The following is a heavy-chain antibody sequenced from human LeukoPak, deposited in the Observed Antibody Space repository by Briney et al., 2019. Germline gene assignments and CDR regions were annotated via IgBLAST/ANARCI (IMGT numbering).Heavy chain of an antibody. CDR2: FDPEDGET. J-gene: IGHJ4*02. Sequence: GASVKVSCKVSGYTLTESSMHWVRQAPGKGLEWMGGFDPEDGETIYAQKFQGRVTMTEDTSTDTAYMELSSLRSEDTAVYYCVGVGGLLHADFDYWGQGTLVTVSS. V-gene: IGHV1-24*01. CDR3: VGVGGLLHADFDY. D-gene: IGHD1-26*01. CDR1: GYTLTESS.